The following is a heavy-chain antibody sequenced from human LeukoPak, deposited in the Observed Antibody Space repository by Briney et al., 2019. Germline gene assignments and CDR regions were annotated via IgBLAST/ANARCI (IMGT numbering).Heavy chain of an antibody. J-gene: IGHJ4*02. V-gene: IGHV4-34*01. Sequence: SETLSLTCAAYGGSFSGYYWSWLRQPPGKRLEWIGEINHSGSTNYNPSLKSRVTISVDTSKNQFSLKLSSVTAADTAVYYCARNPAHFDYWGQGTLVTVSS. CDR1: GGSFSGYY. CDR2: INHSGST. CDR3: ARNPAHFDY.